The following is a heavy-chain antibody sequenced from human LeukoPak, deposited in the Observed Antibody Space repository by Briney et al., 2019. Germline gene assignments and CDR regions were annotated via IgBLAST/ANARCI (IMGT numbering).Heavy chain of an antibody. Sequence: PGGTLRLSCAASGFTFSSYGMSWVRQAPGKGLEWVSAISGSGGSTYYADSVKGRFTISRDNSKNTLYLQMNSLRSEDTAVYYCASSSRLRDSGYDLTRNFDYWGQGTLVTVSS. CDR1: GFTFSSYG. J-gene: IGHJ4*02. CDR3: ASSSRLRDSGYDLTRNFDY. D-gene: IGHD5-12*01. V-gene: IGHV3-23*01. CDR2: ISGSGGST.